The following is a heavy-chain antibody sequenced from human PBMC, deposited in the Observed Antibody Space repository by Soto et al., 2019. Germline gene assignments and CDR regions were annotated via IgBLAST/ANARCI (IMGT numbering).Heavy chain of an antibody. CDR3: AKYSSKYDSSGYYSH. Sequence: XVSIRLSFAASGFTFSSYGVHWVRKAPGKGLEWVAVISYDGSNKYYADSVKGRFTISRDNSKNTLYLQMNSLRAEDTAVYYCAKYSSKYDSSGYYSHWGQGTLVTVSS. V-gene: IGHV3-30*18. CDR2: ISYDGSNK. J-gene: IGHJ4*02. D-gene: IGHD3-22*01. CDR1: GFTFSSYG.